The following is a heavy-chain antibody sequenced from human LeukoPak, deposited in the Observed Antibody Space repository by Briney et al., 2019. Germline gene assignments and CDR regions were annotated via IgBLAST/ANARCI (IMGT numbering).Heavy chain of an antibody. V-gene: IGHV4-4*07. CDR3: ARGMVRGYDYSFDY. Sequence: SETLSLTCTLSGGSVSNYFWTWIRQPAGKGLEWIGRIYTSGSTNYNPSLKSRVTMSLDTSKNQFSLNLNSVTAADTAVYYCARGMVRGYDYSFDYWGQGTLVTVSS. CDR1: GGSVSNYF. J-gene: IGHJ4*02. CDR2: IYTSGST. D-gene: IGHD5-12*01.